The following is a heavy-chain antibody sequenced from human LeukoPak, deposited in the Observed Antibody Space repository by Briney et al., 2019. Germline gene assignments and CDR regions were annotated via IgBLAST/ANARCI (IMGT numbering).Heavy chain of an antibody. CDR1: GYSFTDKY. D-gene: IGHD3-22*01. CDR3: ARRPRGYDSSGFSGTIGAPFDP. J-gene: IGHJ5*02. V-gene: IGHV1-2*02. CDR2: INPNSGGT. Sequence: ASVKVSCKASGYSFTDKYMHWVRLAPGQGLEWMGWINPNSGGTNYAQKFQGRVTMTRDTSISTAYMELSRLRSDDTAVYYCARRPRGYDSSGFSGTIGAPFDPWGQGTLVTVSS.